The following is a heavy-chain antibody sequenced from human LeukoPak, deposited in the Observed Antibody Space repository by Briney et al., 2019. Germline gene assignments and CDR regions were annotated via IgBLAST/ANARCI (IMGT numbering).Heavy chain of an antibody. CDR2: IYHSGST. CDR3: ARIMGRGYCISTSCRGDWFDP. CDR1: GGSISSNTW. V-gene: IGHV4-4*02. J-gene: IGHJ5*02. D-gene: IGHD2-2*01. Sequence: SETLSLTCAVSGGSISSNTWWSWVRQPPGKRLEWIGEIYHSGSTNYNPSLKSRVTISVDKSKNQFSLKLSSVTAADTAVYYCARIMGRGYCISTSCRGDWFDPWGQGTLVTVSS.